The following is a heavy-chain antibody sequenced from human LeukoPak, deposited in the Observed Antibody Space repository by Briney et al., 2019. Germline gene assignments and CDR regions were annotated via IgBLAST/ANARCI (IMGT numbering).Heavy chain of an antibody. CDR1: GFTFSNYA. V-gene: IGHV3-23*01. Sequence: GGSLRLSCVASGFTFSNYAMSWVRLAPGKGLEWVSAISHSGATTYYADSVKGRLTISRDNSKNTLYLQMNSLRAEDTAIYYCAKAPPPYCSGGSCFDAFDIWGQGTMVTVS. D-gene: IGHD2-15*01. CDR2: ISHSGATT. CDR3: AKAPPPYCSGGSCFDAFDI. J-gene: IGHJ3*02.